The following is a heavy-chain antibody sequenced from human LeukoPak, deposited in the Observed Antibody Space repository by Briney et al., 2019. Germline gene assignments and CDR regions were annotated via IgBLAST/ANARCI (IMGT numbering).Heavy chain of an antibody. CDR3: EGYCSSTSCYGTSY. V-gene: IGHV3-9*01. CDR1: GFTFDDYA. CDR2: ISWNSGSI. D-gene: IGHD2-2*01. Sequence: PGGSLRLSCVASGFTFDDYAMHWVRQAPGKGLEWVSGISWNSGSIGYADSVKGRFTISRDNAKNSLYLQMNSLRAEDTALYYCEGYCSSTSCYGTSYWGQGTLVTVSS. J-gene: IGHJ4*02.